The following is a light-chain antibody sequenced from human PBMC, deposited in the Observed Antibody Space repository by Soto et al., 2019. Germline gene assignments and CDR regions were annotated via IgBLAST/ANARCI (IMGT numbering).Light chain of an antibody. CDR2: GAS. Sequence: EIVLTQSPGTLSLSPGERATLSCGASQSVSRNFLAGYQQRPGQAPRLLSYGASNRATGIPDRFSGSGSGTAFTLTISRLEPEDFAVYYCQQFGSSSYTFGQGTKLDIK. V-gene: IGKV3-20*01. J-gene: IGKJ2*01. CDR3: QQFGSSSYT. CDR1: QSVSRNF.